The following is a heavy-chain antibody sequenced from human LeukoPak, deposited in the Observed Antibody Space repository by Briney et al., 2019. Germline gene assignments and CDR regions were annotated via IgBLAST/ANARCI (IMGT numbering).Heavy chain of an antibody. Sequence: SETLSLTCAVYGGSFSGYYWSWIRQPPGKGLEWIGEINHSGSTNYNPSLKSRGTISVDTSKNQFSLKLSSVTAADTAVYYCARGRRVYSSSWYVLAYFDYWGQGTLVTVSS. CDR2: INHSGST. J-gene: IGHJ4*02. CDR1: GGSFSGYY. V-gene: IGHV4-34*01. CDR3: ARGRRVYSSSWYVLAYFDY. D-gene: IGHD6-13*01.